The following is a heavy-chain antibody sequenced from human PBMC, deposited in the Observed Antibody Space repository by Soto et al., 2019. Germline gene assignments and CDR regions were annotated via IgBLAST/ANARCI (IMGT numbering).Heavy chain of an antibody. D-gene: IGHD6-13*01. J-gene: IGHJ5*02. Sequence: QVQLVQSGAEVKKPGASVKVSCKASGYTFTSYGISWVRQAPGQGLGGMGWISAYKGNTNYAQKLQGRGTMPPAPSTSTAYMELRSLRSDATAVYYCARAPRSSWYAPWGQGTLVTVSS. CDR1: GYTFTSYG. V-gene: IGHV1-18*01. CDR2: ISAYKGNT. CDR3: ARAPRSSWYAP.